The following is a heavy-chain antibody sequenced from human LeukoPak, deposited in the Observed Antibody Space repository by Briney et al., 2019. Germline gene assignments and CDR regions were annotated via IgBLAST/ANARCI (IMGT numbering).Heavy chain of an antibody. D-gene: IGHD1-26*01. Sequence: SETLFLTCTVSGGSISSGGYYWSWIRQPPGKGLEWIGYINHSGSTYYNPSLKSRVTISLDRSKNQFSLKLSSVTAADTAVYYCARVAWELHWFDPWGQGTLVTVSS. CDR1: GGSISSGGYY. J-gene: IGHJ5*02. CDR2: INHSGST. CDR3: ARVAWELHWFDP. V-gene: IGHV4-30-2*01.